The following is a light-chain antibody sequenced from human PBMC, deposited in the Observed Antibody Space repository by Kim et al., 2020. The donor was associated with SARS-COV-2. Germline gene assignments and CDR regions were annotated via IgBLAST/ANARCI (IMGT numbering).Light chain of an antibody. Sequence: RATLNCKSSQSVLYSSNNKNYLTWYQQKPGQPPKLLIYWASTREIGVPDRFSGSGSGTDFTLTISSLQAEDVAVYYCQQYYSTPYSFGQGTKLEI. J-gene: IGKJ2*03. CDR1: QSVLYSSNNKNY. CDR3: QQYYSTPYS. CDR2: WAS. V-gene: IGKV4-1*01.